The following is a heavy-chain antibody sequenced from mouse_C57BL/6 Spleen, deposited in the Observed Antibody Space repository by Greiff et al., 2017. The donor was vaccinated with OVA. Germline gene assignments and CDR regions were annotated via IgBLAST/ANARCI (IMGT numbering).Heavy chain of an antibody. CDR2: IDPSDSET. D-gene: IGHD2-4*01. CDR1: GYTFTSYW. CDR3: ARQDYDGAALAY. J-gene: IGHJ3*01. Sequence: QVQLQQPGAELVRPGSSVKLSCKASGYTFTSYWMHWVKQRPIQGLEWIGTIDPSDSETHYNQKFKGKATLTVDKSSSTAYMQLSSLTSEDSAVYCCARQDYDGAALAYWGQGTLVTVSA. V-gene: IGHV1-52*01.